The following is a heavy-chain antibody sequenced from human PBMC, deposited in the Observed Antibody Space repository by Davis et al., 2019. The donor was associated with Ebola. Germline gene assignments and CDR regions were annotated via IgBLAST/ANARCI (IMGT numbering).Heavy chain of an antibody. CDR2: LYYTGSG. V-gene: IGHV4-39*07. J-gene: IGHJ6*02. Sequence: RFSNYRVRWVSQSPGKGLEWIGNLYYTGSGDYNPSIKTRIPISIDTSKNQFSLRLSSVTAADTAVYYCGRVVASEGSWGQGTKVTVSS. D-gene: IGHD5-12*01. CDR1: RFSNYR. CDR3: GRVVASEGS.